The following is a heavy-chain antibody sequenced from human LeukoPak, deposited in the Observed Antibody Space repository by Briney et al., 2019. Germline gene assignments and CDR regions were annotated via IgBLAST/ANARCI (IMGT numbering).Heavy chain of an antibody. J-gene: IGHJ5*02. D-gene: IGHD2-15*01. V-gene: IGHV3-30*03. CDR2: ISYDGSNK. Sequence: PGGSPRLSCAASGFTFSSYGMHWVRQAPGKGLEWVAVISYDGSNKYYADSVKGRFTISRDTSKNTLYLQINSLRVEDTAVYYCIVFADSNHWGQGTLVTVSS. CDR1: GFTFSSYG. CDR3: IVFADSNH.